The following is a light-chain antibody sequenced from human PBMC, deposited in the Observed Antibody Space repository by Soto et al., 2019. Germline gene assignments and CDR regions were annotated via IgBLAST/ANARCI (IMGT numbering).Light chain of an antibody. CDR1: SSDVGDYNY. Sequence: QSALTQPASVSGSPGQSITISCTGTSSDVGDYNYVSWYQQHPGKAPKLIIYEVSNRPSGISSRFSGSKSANTASLTISGLQSEDEADYYCISFSSGDTLEVFGTGTKLTVL. CDR3: ISFSSGDTLEV. V-gene: IGLV2-14*01. CDR2: EVS. J-gene: IGLJ1*01.